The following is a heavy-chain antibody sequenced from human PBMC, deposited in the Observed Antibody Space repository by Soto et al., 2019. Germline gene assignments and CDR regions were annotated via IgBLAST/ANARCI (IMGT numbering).Heavy chain of an antibody. CDR1: GFTFSSYS. D-gene: IGHD3-9*01. J-gene: IGHJ4*02. Sequence: DVQLVESGGGLVKPGGSLRLSCAASGFTFSSYSMNWVRQAPGKGLEWVAAISGSGGSTYYADSVKGRFTISRDNSKNTLYLQMNSLRAEDTAVYYCAEGLLVTGYYFPSPEGYWGQGTLVTVSS. CDR2: ISGSGGST. CDR3: AEGLLVTGYYFPSPEGY. V-gene: IGHV3-23*04.